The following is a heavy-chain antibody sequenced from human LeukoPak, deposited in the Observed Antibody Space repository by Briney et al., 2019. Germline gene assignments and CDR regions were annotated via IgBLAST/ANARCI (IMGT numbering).Heavy chain of an antibody. Sequence: PGGSLRLSCAASGFTFSSYSMNWVRQAPGKGLEWVSSISSSSSYIYYADSVKGRFTISRDNANNSLYLQMNSLRAEDTAVYYCARRARDVVVVVAAWGPIDYWGQGTLVTVSS. CDR1: GFTFSSYS. V-gene: IGHV3-21*01. CDR3: ARRARDVVVVVAAWGPIDY. J-gene: IGHJ4*02. CDR2: ISSSSSYI. D-gene: IGHD2-15*01.